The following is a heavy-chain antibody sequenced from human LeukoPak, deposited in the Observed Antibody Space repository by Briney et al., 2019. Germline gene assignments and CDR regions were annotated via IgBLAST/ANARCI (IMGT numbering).Heavy chain of an antibody. CDR3: ARDQHDTWSRRGNFDS. CDR1: GFTFGKYW. V-gene: IGHV3-7*03. D-gene: IGHD3-3*01. Sequence: GGSLRLSCVASGFTFGKYWMSWVRQAPGKGLEWVANIKLDGSEKNYVDSVKGRFTISRDNTKNSLYLQMNSLRAEDTAVFYCARDQHDTWSRRGNFDSWGQGTLVIVSS. J-gene: IGHJ4*02. CDR2: IKLDGSEK.